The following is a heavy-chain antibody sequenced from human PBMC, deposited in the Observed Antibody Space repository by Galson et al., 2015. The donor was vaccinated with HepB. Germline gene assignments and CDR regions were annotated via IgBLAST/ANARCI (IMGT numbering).Heavy chain of an antibody. V-gene: IGHV3-33*08. CDR3: ARVLMVRGVIMGYYYYGMDV. D-gene: IGHD3-10*01. CDR1: GFTFSSYG. Sequence: SLRLSCAASGFTFSSYGMHWVRQAPGKGLEWVAVIWYDGSNKYYADSVKGRFTISRDNSKNTLYLQMNSLRAEDTAVYYCARVLMVRGVIMGYYYYGMDVWGQGTTVTVSS. CDR2: IWYDGSNK. J-gene: IGHJ6*02.